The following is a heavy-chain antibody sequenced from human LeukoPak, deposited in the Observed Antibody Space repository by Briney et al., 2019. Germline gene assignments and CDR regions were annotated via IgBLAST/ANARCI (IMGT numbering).Heavy chain of an antibody. V-gene: IGHV1-18*01. D-gene: IGHD3-22*01. Sequence: EASVKVSCKTSGYTFTTYGITWVRQAPGQGLEWMGWISAYNGDTNYAQKLQGRLTMTTDTSTTTGYMELRSLRSDDTAVYYCARDRGYYGGPYDSSGYQDWGQGTLVTVSS. CDR3: ARDRGYYGGPYDSSGYQD. J-gene: IGHJ4*02. CDR1: GYTFTTYG. CDR2: ISAYNGDT.